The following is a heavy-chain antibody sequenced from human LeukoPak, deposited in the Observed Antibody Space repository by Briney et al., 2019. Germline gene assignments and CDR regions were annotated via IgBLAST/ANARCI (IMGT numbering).Heavy chain of an antibody. V-gene: IGHV3-30*02. CDR2: IRYDGSNK. CDR1: GFTFSSYG. Sequence: PGGSLRLSCAASGFTFSSYGMHWVRQAPGKGLEWVAFIRYDGSNKYYADSVKGRFTISRDNSKNTLYLQMNSLRAEDTAVYYCATYCSSTSCSDYWGQGTLVTVSS. D-gene: IGHD2-2*01. CDR3: ATYCSSTSCSDY. J-gene: IGHJ4*02.